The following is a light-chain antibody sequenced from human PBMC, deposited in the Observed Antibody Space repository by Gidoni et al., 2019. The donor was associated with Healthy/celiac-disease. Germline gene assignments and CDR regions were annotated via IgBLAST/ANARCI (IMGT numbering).Light chain of an antibody. CDR2: AAS. Sequence: DIQMTQSPSSLSASVGDRVTITCRASQSISSYLNWYQQKPGKAPKLLIYAASSLQSGVPSRFSGSGSGTDFTLTISSLQPEDFAPYYCQQSYSGYTFGQGAKLEIK. CDR3: QQSYSGYT. CDR1: QSISSY. J-gene: IGKJ2*01. V-gene: IGKV1-39*01.